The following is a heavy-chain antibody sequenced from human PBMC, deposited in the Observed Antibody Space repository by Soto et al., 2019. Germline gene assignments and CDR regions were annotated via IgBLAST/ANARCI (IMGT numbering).Heavy chain of an antibody. V-gene: IGHV4-4*02. D-gene: IGHD2-21*02. CDR2: DYHTGDT. CDR1: GGTVASSHW. Sequence: SETLSLTCGVSGGTVASSHWWSWVRQSPGRGLEWIGNDYHTGDTNFNPSLQSRVTFSVDKSNNQFSLRLTSVTAADTAVYFCAREIVTAGGNNYFDPWGPGTLVTVSS. J-gene: IGHJ5*02. CDR3: AREIVTAGGNNYFDP.